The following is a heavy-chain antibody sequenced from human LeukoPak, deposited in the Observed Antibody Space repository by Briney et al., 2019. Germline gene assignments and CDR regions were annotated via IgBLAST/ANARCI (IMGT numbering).Heavy chain of an antibody. J-gene: IGHJ5*02. CDR2: INHSGST. CDR3: ARHCYGTSCYARRGNWFDP. Sequence: SETLSLTCTVFGGSISSGGNYWSWIRQPPGKGLEWIAYINHSGSTDYNPSLKSRVTISVDTSKNQFSLKLSSVTAADTAVYYCARHCYGTSCYARRGNWFDPWGQGTLVTVSS. V-gene: IGHV4-30-2*01. CDR1: GGSISSGGNY. D-gene: IGHD2-2*01.